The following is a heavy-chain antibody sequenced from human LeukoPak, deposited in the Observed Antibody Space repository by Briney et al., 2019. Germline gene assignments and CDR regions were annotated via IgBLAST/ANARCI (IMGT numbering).Heavy chain of an antibody. CDR3: ARSSNDYGDYGDPYYFDY. J-gene: IGHJ4*02. CDR1: GYRFTSYS. D-gene: IGHD4-17*01. Sequence: GESLKISCKVSGYRFTSYSIAWVRQMPGKGLEWMGIIHPDDSDTRYSPSFQGQVTVSADKSISTAYLQWSSLKASDTAMYYCARSSNDYGDYGDPYYFDYWGQGTLVTVSS. CDR2: IHPDDSDT. V-gene: IGHV5-51*01.